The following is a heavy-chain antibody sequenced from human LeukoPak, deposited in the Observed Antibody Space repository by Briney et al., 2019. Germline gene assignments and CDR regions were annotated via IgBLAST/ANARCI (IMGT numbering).Heavy chain of an antibody. CDR2: IYYSGST. J-gene: IGHJ4*02. V-gene: IGHV4-34*01. CDR1: GGSFSGYY. Sequence: SETLSLTCAVYGGSFSGYYWSWIRQPPGKGLEWIGSIYYSGSTYYNPSLKSRVTISVDTSKNQFSLKLSSVTAADTAVYYCARLGIQLWGFDYWGQGTLVTVSS. CDR3: ARLGIQLWGFDY. D-gene: IGHD5-18*01.